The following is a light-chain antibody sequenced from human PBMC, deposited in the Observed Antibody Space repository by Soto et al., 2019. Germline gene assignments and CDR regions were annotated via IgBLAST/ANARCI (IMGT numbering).Light chain of an antibody. V-gene: IGKV1-5*01. J-gene: IGKJ1*01. CDR3: QQYNTYWT. Sequence: DIQMTQSPSTLSASVGDRVTITCRASQSINSWLAWYQHKPGKAPKLLIYDASSLESGVPSRFSGSGSGTEFTLTITSLQPDDFATYYCQQYNTYWTFGQGTK. CDR2: DAS. CDR1: QSINSW.